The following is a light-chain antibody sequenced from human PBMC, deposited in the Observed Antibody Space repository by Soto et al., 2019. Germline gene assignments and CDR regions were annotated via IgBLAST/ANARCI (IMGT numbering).Light chain of an antibody. CDR1: QSVGST. J-gene: IGKJ2*01. V-gene: IGKV3-11*01. Sequence: EIVLTQSPGTLSLSPGERVTLSCRASQSVGSTLAWYQQKPGQAPRLLIYDAFSRATGIPARFSGGGSGPDFTLTISSLEAEDSAVYYCQQRSTWSYTFGQGTRLEIK. CDR2: DAF. CDR3: QQRSTWSYT.